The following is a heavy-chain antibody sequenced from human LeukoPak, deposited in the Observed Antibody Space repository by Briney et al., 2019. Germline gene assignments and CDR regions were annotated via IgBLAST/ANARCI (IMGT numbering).Heavy chain of an antibody. CDR1: GGTFSSYA. Sequence: SVKVSCKASGGTFSSYAISWVRQAPGQGLEWMGGIIPIFGTANYAQKFQGRVTITADESTSTAYMELSSLRSEDTAVYYCARAGGYYDSSGYYFDYWGQGTLVTVSS. CDR2: IIPIFGTA. V-gene: IGHV1-69*13. J-gene: IGHJ4*02. CDR3: ARAGGYYDSSGYYFDY. D-gene: IGHD3-22*01.